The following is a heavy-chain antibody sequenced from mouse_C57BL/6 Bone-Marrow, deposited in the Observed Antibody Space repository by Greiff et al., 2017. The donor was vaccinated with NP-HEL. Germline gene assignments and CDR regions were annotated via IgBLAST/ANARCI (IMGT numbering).Heavy chain of an antibody. J-gene: IGHJ4*01. D-gene: IGHD2-5*01. CDR1: GYAFTNYL. CDR2: INPGSGGT. CDR3: ARSYSNYGVDY. Sequence: QVQLKESGAELVRPGTSVKVSCKASGYAFTNYLIEWVKQRPGQGLEWIGVINPGSGGTNYNEKFKGKATLTADKSSSTAYMQLSSLTSEDSAVYFCARSYSNYGVDYWGQGTSVTVSS. V-gene: IGHV1-54*01.